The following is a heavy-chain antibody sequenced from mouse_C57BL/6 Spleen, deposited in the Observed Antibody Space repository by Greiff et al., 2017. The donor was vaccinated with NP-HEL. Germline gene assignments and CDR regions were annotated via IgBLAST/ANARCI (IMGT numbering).Heavy chain of an antibody. J-gene: IGHJ2*01. CDR1: GYTFTNYE. D-gene: IGHD1-1*01. V-gene: IGHV1-15*01. Sequence: SGAELVRPGASVTLSCKASGYTFTNYEMHWVKQTPVHGLEWIGAIDPETGGTAYNQKFKGKAILTADKSSSTAYMELRSLTSEDSAVYYCTRSYGSSPYFDYWGQGTTLTVSS. CDR3: TRSYGSSPYFDY. CDR2: IDPETGGT.